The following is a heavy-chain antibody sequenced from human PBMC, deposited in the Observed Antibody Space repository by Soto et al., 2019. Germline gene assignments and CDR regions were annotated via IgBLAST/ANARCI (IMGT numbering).Heavy chain of an antibody. CDR3: AREGGGYDRYFDY. CDR2: ISSSSYI. V-gene: IGHV3-21*01. CDR1: GFTFSSYS. Sequence: PGGSLRLSCAASGFTFSSYSMNWVRQAPGKGLEWVSSISSSSYIYYADSVKGRLTISRDNSKNSMYLQMNNLRAEDKAVYYCAREGGGYDRYFDYWGQGTLVTVSS. J-gene: IGHJ4*02. D-gene: IGHD5-12*01.